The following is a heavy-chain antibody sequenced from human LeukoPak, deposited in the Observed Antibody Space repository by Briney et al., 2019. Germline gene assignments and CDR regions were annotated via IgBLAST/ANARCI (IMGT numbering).Heavy chain of an antibody. CDR3: ARCYSNYLFDY. CDR2: INHSGST. J-gene: IGHJ4*02. V-gene: IGHV4-34*01. D-gene: IGHD4-11*01. CDR1: GGSFSGYF. Sequence: SETLPLTCAVYGGSFSGYFWNWLRQPPGKGLEWIGEINHSGSTNYNPSLKSRVTISVDTSKNQFSLKLSSVTAADTAVYYCARCYSNYLFDYGGQGTLVTLS.